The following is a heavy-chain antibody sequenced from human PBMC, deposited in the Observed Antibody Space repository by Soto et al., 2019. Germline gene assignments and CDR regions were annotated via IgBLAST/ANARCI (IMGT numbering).Heavy chain of an antibody. CDR3: ARDSPPDYYYYGMDV. CDR2: IYHSGST. J-gene: IGHJ6*02. Sequence: PSETLSLTCAVYGGSISGYYWSWVRQPPGKGLEWIGEIYHSGSTNYNPSLKSRVTISVDKSKNQFSLKLSSVTAADTAVYYCARDSPPDYYYYGMDVWGQGTTVTVSS. V-gene: IGHV4-34*01. CDR1: GGSISGYY. D-gene: IGHD2-21*01.